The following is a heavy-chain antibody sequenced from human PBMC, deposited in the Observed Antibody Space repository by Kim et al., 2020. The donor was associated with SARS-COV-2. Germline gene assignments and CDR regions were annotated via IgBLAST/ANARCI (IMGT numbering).Heavy chain of an antibody. Sequence: GGSLRLSCAASGFTFSSYWMHWVRQAPGKGLVWVSYIKSDGSNTNYADSVKGRFTISRDNAKNTLYLQMNSLRVEDTAVYFCARSYLWGNWFDPWGQETL. V-gene: IGHV3-74*01. D-gene: IGHD2-21*01. CDR1: GFTFSSYW. J-gene: IGHJ5*02. CDR3: ARSYLWGNWFDP. CDR2: IKSDGSNT.